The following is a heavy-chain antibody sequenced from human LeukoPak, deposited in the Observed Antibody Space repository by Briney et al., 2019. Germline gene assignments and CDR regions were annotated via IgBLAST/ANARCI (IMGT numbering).Heavy chain of an antibody. CDR2: ISGSGGST. CDR1: GFTFRNYA. D-gene: IGHD3-22*01. V-gene: IGHV3-23*01. CDR3: ATLWGDTSGYENYDY. J-gene: IGHJ4*02. Sequence: GGSLRLSCAASGFTFRNYAMSWVRQAPGKGLEWVSAISGSGGSTYYADSVKGRFIISRDNSMSTLYLQMNSLRAEDTAVYYCATLWGDTSGYENYDYWGQGTLVTVSS.